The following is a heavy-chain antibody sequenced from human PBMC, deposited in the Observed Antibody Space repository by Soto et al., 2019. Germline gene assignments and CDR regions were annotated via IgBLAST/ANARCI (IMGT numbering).Heavy chain of an antibody. V-gene: IGHV3-21*01. CDR3: ARAGELALLAQFDY. J-gene: IGHJ4*02. CDR2: ISSSSSYI. CDR1: GFTFSSYS. D-gene: IGHD3-16*02. Sequence: EVQLVESGGGLVKPGGSLRLSCAASGFTFSSYSMNWVRQAPGKGLDWVSSISSSSSYIYYADSVKGRFTISRDNAKNSLYLQMNSLRAEDTAVYYCARAGELALLAQFDYGGKGTLVTVSS.